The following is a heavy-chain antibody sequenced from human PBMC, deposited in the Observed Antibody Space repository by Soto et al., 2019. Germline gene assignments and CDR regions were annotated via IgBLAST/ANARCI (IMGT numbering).Heavy chain of an antibody. CDR1: GGTFSSYA. V-gene: IGHV1-69*13. J-gene: IGHJ6*02. CDR2: IIPIFGTA. CDR3: ARDGKATVTTAYYYGMDV. D-gene: IGHD4-17*01. Sequence: SVKVSCKASGGTFSSYAISLVRHAPGQGLEWMGGIIPIFGTANYAQKFQGRVTITADESTSTAYMELSSLRSEDTAVYYCARDGKATVTTAYYYGMDVWGQGTTVTVYS.